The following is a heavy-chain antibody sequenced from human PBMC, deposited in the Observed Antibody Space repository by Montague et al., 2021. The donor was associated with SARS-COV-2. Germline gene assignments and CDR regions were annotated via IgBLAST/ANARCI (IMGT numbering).Heavy chain of an antibody. CDR1: GDSVSRNSAA. CDR2: TYYRSKWYN. Sequence: CAISGDSVSRNSAAWNWIRQSPSRGLEWLGRTYYRSKWYNDYAVSVKSRITINPDTSKNQISLQLSSVTAADTAVYYCARHLNYRDYGGDDYWGQGTPVTVSS. V-gene: IGHV6-1*01. J-gene: IGHJ4*02. D-gene: IGHD4-17*01. CDR3: ARHLNYRDYGGDDY.